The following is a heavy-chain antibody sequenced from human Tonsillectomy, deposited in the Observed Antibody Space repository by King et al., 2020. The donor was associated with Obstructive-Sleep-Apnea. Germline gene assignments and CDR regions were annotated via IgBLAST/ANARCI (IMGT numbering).Heavy chain of an antibody. J-gene: IGHJ4*02. D-gene: IGHD6-19*01. CDR3: ARDKKGAGTGV. V-gene: IGHV4-59*01. Sequence: QLQESGPGLVKPSETLSLTCTVSGGSISSYSWGWIRQPPGKGLEWSVYIYYSGSTNSNPSLKSRVTITVDTSKNQFSRKLSSVTAADTAVYYCARDKKGAGTGVWGQGTLVTVSS. CDR1: GGSISSYS. CDR2: IYYSGST.